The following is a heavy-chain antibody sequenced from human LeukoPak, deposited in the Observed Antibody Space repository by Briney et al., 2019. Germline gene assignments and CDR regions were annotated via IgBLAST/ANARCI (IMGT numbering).Heavy chain of an antibody. CDR2: ISGSGGST. V-gene: IGHV3-23*01. CDR1: GFTFSSHA. CDR3: AKDQARSYYDSSGYPY. D-gene: IGHD3-22*01. J-gene: IGHJ4*02. Sequence: GGSLRLSCAASGFTFSSHAMSWVRQAPGKGLEWVSAISGSGGSTYYADSVKGRFTISRDNSKNTLYLQMNSLRAEDTAVYYCAKDQARSYYDSSGYPYWGQGTLVTVSS.